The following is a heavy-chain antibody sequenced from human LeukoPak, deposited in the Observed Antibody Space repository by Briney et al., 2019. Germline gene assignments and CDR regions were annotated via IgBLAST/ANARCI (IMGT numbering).Heavy chain of an antibody. Sequence: SETLSLTCTVSGYSINIGYYWGWIRQPPGKRLEGIGSIYHSEITYYSPSLKSRVTISVDTSKNQFSLNLSSLTADDTAVYYCAGGGGGLNWFDPWGQGTLVTVHS. D-gene: IGHD3-10*01. CDR3: AGGGGGLNWFDP. J-gene: IGHJ5*02. CDR2: IYHSEIT. CDR1: GYSINIGYY. V-gene: IGHV4-38-2*02.